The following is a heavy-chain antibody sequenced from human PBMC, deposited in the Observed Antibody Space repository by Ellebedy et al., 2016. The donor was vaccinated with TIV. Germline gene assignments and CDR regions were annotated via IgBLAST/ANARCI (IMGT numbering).Heavy chain of an antibody. CDR1: AGYVATSSSHY. J-gene: IGHJ5*02. V-gene: IGHV4-39*02. D-gene: IGHD3-22*01. Sequence: SETLSLXXIVSAGYVATSSSHYWVWLRQPPGKGLEWIGSIYYNGNTFSNPSLKGRVTISVDTSRKDVSLKLSSVTAADTAVYFCARSSDYSDGRGYYPNWFDPWGQGTLVTVSS. CDR3: ARSSDYSDGRGYYPNWFDP. CDR2: IYYNGNT.